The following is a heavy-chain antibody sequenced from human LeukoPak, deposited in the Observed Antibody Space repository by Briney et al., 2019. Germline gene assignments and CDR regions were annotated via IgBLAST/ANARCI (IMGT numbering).Heavy chain of an antibody. V-gene: IGHV3-21*01. J-gene: IGHJ4*02. CDR1: GFTFSSYS. CDR3: ARATYYYDSSGYYYLRY. CDR2: ISSSSSYI. Sequence: GGSLRLSCAASGFTFSSYSMDWVRQAPGKGLEWVSSISSSSSYIYYADSVKGRFTISRDNAKNSLYLQMNSLRAEDTAVYYCARATYYYDSSGYYYLRYWGQGTLVTVSS. D-gene: IGHD3-22*01.